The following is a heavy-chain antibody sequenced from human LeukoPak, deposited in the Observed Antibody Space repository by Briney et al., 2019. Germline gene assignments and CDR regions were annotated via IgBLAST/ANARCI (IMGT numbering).Heavy chain of an antibody. V-gene: IGHV1-18*01. CDR2: ISAYNGNT. D-gene: IGHD6-13*01. J-gene: IGHJ6*02. CDR1: GYTFTSYA. CDR3: ARHSSSWHYYYYYGMDV. Sequence: GASVKVSCKASGYTFTSYAMHWVRQAPGQGLEWMGWISAYNGNTNYAQKLQGRVTMTTDTSTSTAYMELRSLRSDDTAVYYCARHSSSWHYYYYYGMDVWGQGTTVTVSS.